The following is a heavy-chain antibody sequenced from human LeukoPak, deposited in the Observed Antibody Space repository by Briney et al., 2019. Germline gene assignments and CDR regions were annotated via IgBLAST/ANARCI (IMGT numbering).Heavy chain of an antibody. D-gene: IGHD3-9*01. CDR3: ARSEDYDILTGYAADFDY. CDR1: GFTFSSYS. CDR2: ISSSSSYI. J-gene: IGHJ4*02. Sequence: GGSLRLSYAASGFTFSSYSMNWVRQAPGKGLEWGSSISSSSSYIYYADSVKGRFTISRDNAKNSLYLQMNSLRAEDTAVYYCARSEDYDILTGYAADFDYWGQGTLVTVSS. V-gene: IGHV3-21*01.